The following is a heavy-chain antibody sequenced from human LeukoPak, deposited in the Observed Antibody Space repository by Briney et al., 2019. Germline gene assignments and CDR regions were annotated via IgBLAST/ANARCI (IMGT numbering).Heavy chain of an antibody. Sequence: SETLSLTCTVSGGSIRSYYWSWIRQPPGKGLEWIGYIYYSGSTNYNPSLKSRVTISVDTSKNQFSLKLSSVTAADTAVYYCARQSITMVRGVRRYYYYGMDVWGQGTTVTVSS. D-gene: IGHD3-10*01. CDR2: IYYSGST. V-gene: IGHV4-59*08. CDR3: ARQSITMVRGVRRYYYYGMDV. J-gene: IGHJ6*02. CDR1: GGSIRSYY.